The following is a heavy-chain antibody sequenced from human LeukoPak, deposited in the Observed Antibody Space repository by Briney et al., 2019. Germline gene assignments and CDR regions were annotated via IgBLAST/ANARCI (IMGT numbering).Heavy chain of an antibody. CDR2: IDPRSGAT. J-gene: IGHJ4*02. V-gene: IGHV1-2*02. Sequence: ASVKVSCKASGYTFTAYYIHWVRRAPGHGLEWMAWIDPRSGATKCTQKFQGRVTMTRDTSITTVYLELNGLTFDDTAVYYCATDKYGTLDYWGQGTVVTVSS. CDR1: GYTFTAYY. D-gene: IGHD3-10*01. CDR3: ATDKYGTLDY.